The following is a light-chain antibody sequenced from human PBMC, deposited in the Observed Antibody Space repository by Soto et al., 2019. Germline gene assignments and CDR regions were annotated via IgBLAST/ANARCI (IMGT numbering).Light chain of an antibody. CDR3: QQYGNLPWT. CDR1: QSVTSSY. J-gene: IGKJ1*01. V-gene: IGKV3-20*01. Sequence: EIVLTQSPATLSLSPGERATLSCRASQSVTSSYLAWYQQKPGQAPRLLIYGTSSRATGIPDRFSGSGSGTDFTLTISRLEPEDFAVYYCQQYGNLPWTFGQGTKVDIK. CDR2: GTS.